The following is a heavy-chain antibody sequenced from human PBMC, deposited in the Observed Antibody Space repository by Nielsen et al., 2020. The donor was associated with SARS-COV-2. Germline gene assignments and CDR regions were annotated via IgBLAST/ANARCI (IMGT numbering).Heavy chain of an antibody. V-gene: IGHV3-11*01. Sequence: GESLKTSCAASGFTFSDYYMSWIRQAPGKGLEWVSYISSSGSTIYYADSVKGRFTISRDNAKNSLYLQMNSLRAEDTAVYYCARGRGYCSGGSCYPYFGYWGQGTLVTVSS. CDR3: ARGRGYCSGGSCYPYFGY. CDR1: GFTFSDYY. J-gene: IGHJ4*02. D-gene: IGHD2-15*01. CDR2: ISSSGSTI.